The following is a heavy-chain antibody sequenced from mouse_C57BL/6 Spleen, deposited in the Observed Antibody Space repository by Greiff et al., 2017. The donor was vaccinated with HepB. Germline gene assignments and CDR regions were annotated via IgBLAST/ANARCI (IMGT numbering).Heavy chain of an antibody. CDR1: GYTFTSYW. J-gene: IGHJ2*01. V-gene: IGHV1-5*01. CDR3: TRLPHYYGSSSYYFDD. CDR2: IYPGNSDT. D-gene: IGHD1-1*01. Sequence: EVQLQQSGTVLARPGASVKMSCKTSGYTFTSYWMHWVKQRPGQGLEWIGAIYPGNSDTSYNQKFKGKAKLTAVTSASTAYMELSSLTNEDSAVYYCTRLPHYYGSSSYYFDDWGQGTTLTVSS.